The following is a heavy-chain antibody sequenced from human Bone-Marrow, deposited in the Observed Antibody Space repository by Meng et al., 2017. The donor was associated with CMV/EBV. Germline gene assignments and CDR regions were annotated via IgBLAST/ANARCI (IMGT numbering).Heavy chain of an antibody. CDR3: ARNRYDSSGYYSIGGHWYFDL. Sequence: GESLKISCKGSGYSFTSYWIGWVRQMPGKGLEWMGIIYPGDSDTRYSPSFQGQVTISADKSISTAYLQWSSLKASGTAMYYCARNRYDSSGYYSIGGHWYFDLWGRGTLVTVSS. V-gene: IGHV5-51*01. CDR1: GYSFTSYW. CDR2: IYPGDSDT. D-gene: IGHD3-22*01. J-gene: IGHJ2*01.